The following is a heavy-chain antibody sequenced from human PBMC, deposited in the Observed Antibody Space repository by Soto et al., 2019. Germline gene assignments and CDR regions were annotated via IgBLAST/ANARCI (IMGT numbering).Heavy chain of an antibody. D-gene: IGHD1-20*01. CDR1: GFTFSSYE. J-gene: IGHJ6*02. CDR2: ISSSGSTI. V-gene: IGHV3-48*03. Sequence: PGGSLRLSCAASGFTFSSYEMNWVRQAPGKGLEWVSYISSSGSTIYYADSVKGRFTISRDNAKNSLYLQMNSLRAEDTAVYYCVRGHNWNDRGMDVWGQGPTVTVSS. CDR3: VRGHNWNDRGMDV.